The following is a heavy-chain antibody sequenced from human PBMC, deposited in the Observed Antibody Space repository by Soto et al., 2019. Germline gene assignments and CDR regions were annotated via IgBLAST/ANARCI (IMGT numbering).Heavy chain of an antibody. Sequence: ASVKVSCKASGEPFTGYYMHWVRQAPGQGLEWMGWIDPNSGGTNYAQKFQGWVTMTRETSISTAYMELSRPRSDDTAVYYCARDPHPPRGGYYGMDVWGQGTTVTVSS. CDR2: IDPNSGGT. CDR1: GEPFTGYY. CDR3: ARDPHPPRGGYYGMDV. V-gene: IGHV1-2*04. J-gene: IGHJ6*02. D-gene: IGHD1-26*01.